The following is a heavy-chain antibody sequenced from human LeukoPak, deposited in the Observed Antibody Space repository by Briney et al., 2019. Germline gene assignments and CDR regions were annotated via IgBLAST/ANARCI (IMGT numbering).Heavy chain of an antibody. CDR3: ARDRVSYYYDSSGYYYVEGGYYFDY. V-gene: IGHV3-21*01. CDR2: ISSSSSYI. D-gene: IGHD3-22*01. J-gene: IGHJ4*02. CDR1: GFTFSSYS. Sequence: GGSLRLSCAASGFTFSSYSMNWVRQAPGQGLEWVSSISSSSSYIYYADSVKGRFTISRDNAKNSLYLQMNSLRAEDTAVYYCARDRVSYYYDSSGYYYVEGGYYFDYWGQGTLVTVSS.